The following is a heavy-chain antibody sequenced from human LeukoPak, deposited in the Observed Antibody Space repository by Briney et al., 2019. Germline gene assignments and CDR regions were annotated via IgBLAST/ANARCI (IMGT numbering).Heavy chain of an antibody. Sequence: PGGSLRLSSAASRFTFSTYAMSWVRQAPGKGLEWVSSISGSGVNTYYAESVTGRFTISRDNSKNTLYLQMNILRAEDTAVYYCAKTGDYYDSSDSYRPDVFDIWGQGTVVTVSS. CDR1: RFTFSTYA. D-gene: IGHD3-22*01. V-gene: IGHV3-23*01. J-gene: IGHJ3*02. CDR2: ISGSGVNT. CDR3: AKTGDYYDSSDSYRPDVFDI.